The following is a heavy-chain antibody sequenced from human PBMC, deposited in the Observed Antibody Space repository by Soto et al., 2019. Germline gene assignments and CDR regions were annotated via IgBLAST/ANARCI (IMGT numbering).Heavy chain of an antibody. CDR3: ARGAGGRITIFGVAANYYYYYGMDV. D-gene: IGHD3-3*01. CDR1: GYTFTSYG. CDR2: ISAYNGNT. J-gene: IGHJ6*02. V-gene: IGHV1-18*04. Sequence: ASVKVSCKASGYTFTSYGISWVRQAPGQGLEWMGWISAYNGNTNYAQKLQGRVTMTTDTSTSTAYMELRSLRSDDTAVYHCARGAGGRITIFGVAANYYYYYGMDVWGQGTTVTVSS.